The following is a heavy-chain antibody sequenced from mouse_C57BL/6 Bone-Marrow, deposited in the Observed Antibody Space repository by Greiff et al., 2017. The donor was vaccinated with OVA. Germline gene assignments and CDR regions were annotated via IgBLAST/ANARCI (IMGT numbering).Heavy chain of an antibody. V-gene: IGHV1-53*01. CDR1: GYSFTDYN. J-gene: IGHJ2*01. Sequence: QVQLQQSGPELVKPGASVKISCKASGYSFTDYNMNWVKQRPGQGLEWIGNINPSNGGTNYNEKFKSKATLTVDKSSSTAYMQLSSLTSEDSAVYYCARASLITTVVEWYYFDYWGQGTTLTVSS. D-gene: IGHD1-1*01. CDR2: INPSNGGT. CDR3: ARASLITTVVEWYYFDY.